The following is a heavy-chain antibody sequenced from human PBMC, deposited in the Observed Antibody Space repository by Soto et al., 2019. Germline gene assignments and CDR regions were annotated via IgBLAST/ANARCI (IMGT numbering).Heavy chain of an antibody. V-gene: IGHV3-30*18. CDR2: ISYDGSNK. CDR1: GFTFSSYG. D-gene: IGHD2-15*01. Sequence: GGSLRLSCAASGFTFSSYGMHWVRQAPGKGLEWVAVISYDGSNKYYADSVKGRFTISRDNSKNTLYLQMNSLRAEDTAVYYCAKDLSYCSGGSCSPFDPWGQGTLVTVSS. CDR3: AKDLSYCSGGSCSPFDP. J-gene: IGHJ5*02.